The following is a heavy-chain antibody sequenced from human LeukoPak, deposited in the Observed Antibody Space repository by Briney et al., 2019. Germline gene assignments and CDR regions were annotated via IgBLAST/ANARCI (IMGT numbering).Heavy chain of an antibody. D-gene: IGHD3-16*01. CDR2: IYSDGGT. J-gene: IGHJ5*01. Sequence: GGSLRLSCAASGFTVSAKYMSWVRQGPGKGLDWISSIYSDGGTNYADSVKGRFTISRDNSKNTLYLQMSSLRPEDTAVYYCARDGGFGGPGGDNWFDSWGQGALVTVSS. CDR3: ARDGGFGGPGGDNWFDS. V-gene: IGHV3-66*02. CDR1: GFTVSAKY.